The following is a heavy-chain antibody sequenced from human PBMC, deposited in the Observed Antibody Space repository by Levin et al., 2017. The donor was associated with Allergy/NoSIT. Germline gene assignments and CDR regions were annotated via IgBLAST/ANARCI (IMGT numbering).Heavy chain of an antibody. CDR3: ARERHYDFWSGYLGYDMDV. D-gene: IGHD3-3*01. CDR1: GGTFSSYA. J-gene: IGHJ6*02. Sequence: GGSLRLSCKASGGTFSSYAISWVRQAPGQGLEWMGGIIPIFGTANYAQKFQGRVTITADESTSTAYMELSSLRSEDTAVYYCARERHYDFWSGYLGYDMDVWGQGTTVTVSS. CDR2: IIPIFGTA. V-gene: IGHV1-69*01.